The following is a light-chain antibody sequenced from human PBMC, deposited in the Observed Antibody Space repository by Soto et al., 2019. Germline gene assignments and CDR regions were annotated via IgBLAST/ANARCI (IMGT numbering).Light chain of an antibody. CDR1: QTVNSDY. J-gene: IGKJ5*01. V-gene: IGKV3-20*01. CDR3: QYYGNSRIT. CDR2: AAS. Sequence: EIVLTHSPGTLSLSPGERATLSCRASQTVNSDYLTWYQQKPGQAPRLLIYAASSGATGIPDRFSGSGSETDFTLTINRLEPEDFAVYYCQYYGNSRITFGQGTRLEIK.